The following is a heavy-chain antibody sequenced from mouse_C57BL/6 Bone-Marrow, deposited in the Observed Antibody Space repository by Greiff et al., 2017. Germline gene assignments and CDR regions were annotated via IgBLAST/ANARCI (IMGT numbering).Heavy chain of an antibody. V-gene: IGHV1-64*01. CDR2: IHPNSGST. CDR3: AREGGYLYAMDY. Sequence: VQLQQPGAELVKPGASVKLSCKASGYTFTSYWMHWVKQRPGQGLEWIGMIHPNSGSTNYNEKFKSKATLTVDKSSSTAYMQLSSLTSEDSAVYYCAREGGYLYAMDYWGQGASVTVSS. CDR1: GYTFTSYW. D-gene: IGHD2-2*01. J-gene: IGHJ4*01.